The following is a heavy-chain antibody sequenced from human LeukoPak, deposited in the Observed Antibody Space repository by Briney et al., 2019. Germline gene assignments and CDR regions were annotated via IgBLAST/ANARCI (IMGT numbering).Heavy chain of an antibody. V-gene: IGHV3-23*01. Sequence: GGSLRLSCAASGFTFSSYAMSWVRQAPGKGLEWVSLISSSGGTTYYADSVKGRFTISRDNSKNTLYLQMNSLRAEDTAVYYCAKVKDYYYYYGMDVWGQGTTVTASS. CDR2: ISSSGGTT. CDR1: GFTFSSYA. J-gene: IGHJ6*02. CDR3: AKVKDYYYYYGMDV.